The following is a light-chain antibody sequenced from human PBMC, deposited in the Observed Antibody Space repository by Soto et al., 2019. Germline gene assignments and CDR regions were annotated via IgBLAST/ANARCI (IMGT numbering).Light chain of an antibody. CDR2: EVS. Sequence: QLVLTQPPSASGSPGQSVTISCTGTSRDVGGYNYVSWYQQFPGKAPKLMIYEVSKRPSGVPDRFSGSKSGNTASLTVSGLQAEDEGDYYCSSYGGSNNVLFGGGTKVTVL. V-gene: IGLV2-8*01. CDR1: SRDVGGYNY. J-gene: IGLJ2*01. CDR3: SSYGGSNNVL.